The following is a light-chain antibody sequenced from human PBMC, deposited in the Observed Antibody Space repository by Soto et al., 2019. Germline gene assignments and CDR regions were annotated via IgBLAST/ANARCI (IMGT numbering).Light chain of an antibody. Sequence: DIQMTQSPSTLSASVGDRVTITCRASQSISSWLVWYQQKPGKAPKLLIYKASSLESGVPSRFSGSGSGTEFTLTISILQPDDFATYYCQQYNSYSWTFGQGTKVEIK. CDR3: QQYNSYSWT. J-gene: IGKJ1*01. CDR2: KAS. V-gene: IGKV1-5*03. CDR1: QSISSW.